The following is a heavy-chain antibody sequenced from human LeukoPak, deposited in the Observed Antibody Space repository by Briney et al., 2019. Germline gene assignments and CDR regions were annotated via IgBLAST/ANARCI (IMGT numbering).Heavy chain of an antibody. D-gene: IGHD6-13*01. J-gene: IGHJ5*02. CDR2: SYYIGST. Sequence: SETLSLTCTVSGGSISNYYWSWIRQSPGKGLEWIGYSYYIGSTNYNPSLESRVTISIDRAKNQFSLKLRSVTAADTAVYYCARDPDSSSWYAGWFDPWGQGTLVTVSS. CDR1: GGSISNYY. V-gene: IGHV4-59*12. CDR3: ARDPDSSSWYAGWFDP.